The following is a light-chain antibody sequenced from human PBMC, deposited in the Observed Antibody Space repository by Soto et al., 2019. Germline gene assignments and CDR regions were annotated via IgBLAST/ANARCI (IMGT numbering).Light chain of an antibody. J-gene: IGLJ2*01. Sequence: QSALTQPPSASGCPGQSVTISCIGTSSDGGGYNYVSWYQQHPGKAPKLMIYEVSKRPSGVPDRFSGSKSGNTASLTVSGVQAEDEADYYCSSYAASNNLGVFGGGTKLTVL. CDR2: EVS. CDR1: SSDGGGYNY. CDR3: SSYAASNNLGV. V-gene: IGLV2-8*01.